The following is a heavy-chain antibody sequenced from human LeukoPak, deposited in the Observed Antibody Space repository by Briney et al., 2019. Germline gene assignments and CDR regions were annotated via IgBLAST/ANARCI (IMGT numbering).Heavy chain of an antibody. CDR2: ISGTGDTT. J-gene: IGHJ4*02. Sequence: GGSLRLSCAASGFTFSSYAMSWVRQAPGKGLEWVSVISGTGDTTYYADSVKGRFTISRDNSKNTLYLQMNSLRAEDTAGYYCATPDRGYGGIFDYWGQGTLVTVSS. CDR1: GFTFSSYA. D-gene: IGHD4-23*01. V-gene: IGHV3-23*01. CDR3: ATPDRGYGGIFDY.